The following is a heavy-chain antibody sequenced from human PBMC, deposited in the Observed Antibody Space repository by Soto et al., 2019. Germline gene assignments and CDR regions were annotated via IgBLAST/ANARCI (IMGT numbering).Heavy chain of an antibody. Sequence: QITLKESGPTLVKPTQTLTLTCTFSGFSLSTSGVGVGWLRQPPGKALEWLALIYWDEDKRYSPSLQSRLTITKDTSKNQVVITMTNMDPVDKATYCCAHLLSGSLDYWGQGTLVTVSS. D-gene: IGHD1-26*01. V-gene: IGHV2-5*02. CDR3: AHLLSGSLDY. CDR1: GFSLSTSGVG. J-gene: IGHJ4*02. CDR2: IYWDEDK.